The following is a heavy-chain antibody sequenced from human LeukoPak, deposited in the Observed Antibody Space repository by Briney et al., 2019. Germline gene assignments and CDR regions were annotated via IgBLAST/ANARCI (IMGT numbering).Heavy chain of an antibody. V-gene: IGHV3-11*01. CDR2: ISSSGSTI. Sequence: GGSLRLSCAASGFTFSDYYMSWIRQAPGKGLEWVSYISSSGSTICYADSVKGRFTISRDNAKNSLYLQMNSLRAEDTAVYYCAVLNGDCDVGYFQHWGQGTLVTVSS. D-gene: IGHD2-21*02. J-gene: IGHJ1*01. CDR1: GFTFSDYY. CDR3: AVLNGDCDVGYFQH.